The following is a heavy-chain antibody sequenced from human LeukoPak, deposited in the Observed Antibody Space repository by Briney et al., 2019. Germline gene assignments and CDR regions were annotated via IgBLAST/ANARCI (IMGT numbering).Heavy chain of an antibody. CDR3: VRDRCGGDCYPNWFDP. Sequence: SETLSLTGAVYGGSFSGHHWTWIRQSPGKGLEWIGDINHSGSTNYNPPLKSRVTISVDTSKNQFSLKLTSVTAADTAVYYCVRDRCGGDCYPNWFDPWGQGTLVIVSS. CDR2: INHSGST. V-gene: IGHV4-34*01. CDR1: GGSFSGHH. J-gene: IGHJ5*02. D-gene: IGHD2-21*02.